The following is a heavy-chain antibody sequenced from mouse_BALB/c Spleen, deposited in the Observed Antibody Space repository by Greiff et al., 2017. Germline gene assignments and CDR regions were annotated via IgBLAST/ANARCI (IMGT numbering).Heavy chain of an antibody. CDR2: ISSGGST. CDR1: GFTFSSYA. Sequence: EVQLVESGGGLVKPGGSLKLSCAASGFTFSSYAMSWVRQTPEKRLEWVASISSGGSTYYPDSVKGRFTISRDNARNILYLQMSSLRSEDTAMYYCARGDFYDYDWAWFAYWGQGTLVTVSA. J-gene: IGHJ3*01. V-gene: IGHV5-6-5*01. CDR3: ARGDFYDYDWAWFAY. D-gene: IGHD2-4*01.